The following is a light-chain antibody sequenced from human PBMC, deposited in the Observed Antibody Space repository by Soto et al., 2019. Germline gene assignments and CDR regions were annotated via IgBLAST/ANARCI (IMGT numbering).Light chain of an antibody. Sequence: DIQLTQFPSSLSASVGDRVTITCRASQGISNDLGWYQQNPGKATKRLIYAASSLQSGVPSTFSGSGSGTEFTLAISSLQPEDSATFYCLQHSTYPLTFGQGTKVEIK. CDR2: AAS. CDR3: LQHSTYPLT. J-gene: IGKJ1*01. CDR1: QGISND. V-gene: IGKV1-17*01.